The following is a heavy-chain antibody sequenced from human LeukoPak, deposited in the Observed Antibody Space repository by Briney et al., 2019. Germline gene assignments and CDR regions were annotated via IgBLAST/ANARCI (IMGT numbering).Heavy chain of an antibody. CDR2: IYYSGST. D-gene: IGHD3-9*01. V-gene: IGHV4-30-4*01. J-gene: IGHJ4*02. CDR1: GGSISSGDYY. CDR3: ARLPTLEDYDILTGPRPYYFDY. Sequence: SQTLSLTCTVSGGSISSGDYYWGWIRQPPGKGLEWIGYIYYSGSTYYNPSLKSRVTISVDTSKNQFSLKLSSVTAADTAVYYCARLPTLEDYDILTGPRPYYFDYWGQGTLVTVSS.